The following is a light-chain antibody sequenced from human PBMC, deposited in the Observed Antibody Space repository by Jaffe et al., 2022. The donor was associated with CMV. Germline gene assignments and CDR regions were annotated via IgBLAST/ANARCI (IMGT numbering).Light chain of an antibody. J-gene: IGKJ1*01. V-gene: IGKV3-20*01. Sequence: EIVLTQSPGTLSLSPGERATLSCRASQDISSTYLAWYQQKPGQAPRLLISGASTRATGIPDRFSGSGSGTDFTLTISRLEPEDFAVYYCHKYGSSPWTFGQGTKVEIK. CDR2: GAS. CDR3: HKYGSSPWT. CDR1: QDISSTY.